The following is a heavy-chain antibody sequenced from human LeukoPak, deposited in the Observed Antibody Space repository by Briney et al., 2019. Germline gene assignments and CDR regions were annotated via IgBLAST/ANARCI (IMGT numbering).Heavy chain of an antibody. CDR3: AGDLSGSGSYYSPFMDV. V-gene: IGHV3-30*04. CDR1: GFTFSSYA. D-gene: IGHD3-10*01. CDR2: ISYDGSNK. J-gene: IGHJ6*02. Sequence: GGSLRLSCAASGFTFSSYAMHWVRQAPGKGLEWVALISYDGSNKYYADSVKGRFTISRDNSKNTLYLKMNSLRAEDTAVYYCAGDLSGSGSYYSPFMDVWGQGTTVTVSS.